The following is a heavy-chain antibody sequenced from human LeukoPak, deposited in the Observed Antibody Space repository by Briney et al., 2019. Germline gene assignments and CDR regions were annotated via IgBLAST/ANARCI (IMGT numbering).Heavy chain of an antibody. D-gene: IGHD6-13*01. Sequence: AASVKVSCKVSGYTLTELSMHWVRQAPGKGLEWMGGFDPEDGETIYAQKFQGRVTMTEDTSTDTAYMELSSLRSEDTAAYYCATGKSGASLVPAPLDYWGQGTLVTVSS. V-gene: IGHV1-24*01. CDR1: GYTLTELS. CDR3: ATGKSGASLVPAPLDY. J-gene: IGHJ4*02. CDR2: FDPEDGET.